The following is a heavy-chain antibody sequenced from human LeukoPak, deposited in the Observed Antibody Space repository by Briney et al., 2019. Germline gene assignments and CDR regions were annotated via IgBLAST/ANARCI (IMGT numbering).Heavy chain of an antibody. V-gene: IGHV4-39*01. CDR2: YYYIGGT. Sequence: SETLSLTCAVSRGSISSSSYYWGWIRQPPGKRLEWIGSYYYIGGTYYNPSLEGRVTISADSSKNQFSLKLTSVTAADTALYYCARILTTFDSWGQGTLVTVSS. CDR3: ARILTTFDS. J-gene: IGHJ4*02. D-gene: IGHD4-11*01. CDR1: RGSISSSSYY.